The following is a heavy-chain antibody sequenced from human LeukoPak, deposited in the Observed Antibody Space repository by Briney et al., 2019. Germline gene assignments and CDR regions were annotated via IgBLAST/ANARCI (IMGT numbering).Heavy chain of an antibody. CDR3: ARGYDFGSGSFFDY. J-gene: IGHJ4*02. CDR2: ISTSSSYI. Sequence: PGGSLRLSCAASGFTFSSYAMNWVRHAPGKGLEWVSSISTSSSYIYYADSVKCRFTIARDNAKNSLYLQMDSLRAEDTAVYYCARGYDFGSGSFFDYWGQGTLVTVSS. CDR1: GFTFSSYA. V-gene: IGHV3-21*01. D-gene: IGHD3-10*01.